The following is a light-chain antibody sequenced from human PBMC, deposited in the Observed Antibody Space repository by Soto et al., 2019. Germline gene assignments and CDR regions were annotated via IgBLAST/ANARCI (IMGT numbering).Light chain of an antibody. Sequence: QSVLTQPPSASGAPGQSVTISCTGTISDVGGYNYVSWYQQHPGKVPKLRIYEVSKRPSGVPDRFSGSKSGNKASLTVSWIQAQDEAYYYSSSYAGRNTLIFGRGTNRTV. CDR1: ISDVGGYNY. CDR3: SSYAGRNTLI. V-gene: IGLV2-8*01. J-gene: IGLJ2*01. CDR2: EVS.